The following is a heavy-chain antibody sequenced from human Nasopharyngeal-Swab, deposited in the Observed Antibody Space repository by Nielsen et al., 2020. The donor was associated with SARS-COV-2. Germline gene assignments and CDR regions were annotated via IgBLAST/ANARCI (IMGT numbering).Heavy chain of an antibody. CDR1: GFTFSSYW. D-gene: IGHD3-3*01. J-gene: IGHJ4*02. Sequence: GGSLRLSCAASGFTFSSYWMSWVRQAPGKGLEWVANIKQDGGEKYYVDSVKGRFTISRDNAKNSLYLQMNSLRAEDTAVYYCARSSRGPYYDFWSGSNYPDYWGQGTLVTVSS. V-gene: IGHV3-7*03. CDR3: ARSSRGPYYDFWSGSNYPDY. CDR2: IKQDGGEK.